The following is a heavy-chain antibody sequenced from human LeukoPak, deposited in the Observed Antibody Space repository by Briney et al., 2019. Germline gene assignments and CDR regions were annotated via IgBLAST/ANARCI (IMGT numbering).Heavy chain of an antibody. D-gene: IGHD3-22*01. CDR3: ARASSGYYFFDY. CDR1: GFTVSSNY. Sequence: PGGSLRLSCAASGFTVSSNYMSWVRQAPGKGLEWVSVIYSGGSTYYADSVKGRFTISRDNSKNTLYLQMNSLRAEDTAVYYCARASSGYYFFDYWGQGTLVTVSS. CDR2: IYSGGST. V-gene: IGHV3-53*01. J-gene: IGHJ4*02.